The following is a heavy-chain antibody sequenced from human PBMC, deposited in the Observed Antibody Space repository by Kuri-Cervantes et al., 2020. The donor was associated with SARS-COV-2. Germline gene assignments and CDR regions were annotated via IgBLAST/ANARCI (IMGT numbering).Heavy chain of an antibody. CDR1: GASISSSSYY. D-gene: IGHD3-3*01. J-gene: IGHJ3*02. Sequence: SETLSLTCTVSGASISSSSYYWDWNRQPPGKGLEWIGSIYYTGSTYYNPPLKSRVTISVDTSKNQFSLKLTSVTAADTAVYYCARHTIFGAHDAFDIWGQGTMVTVSS. CDR3: ARHTIFGAHDAFDI. CDR2: IYYTGST. V-gene: IGHV4-39*01.